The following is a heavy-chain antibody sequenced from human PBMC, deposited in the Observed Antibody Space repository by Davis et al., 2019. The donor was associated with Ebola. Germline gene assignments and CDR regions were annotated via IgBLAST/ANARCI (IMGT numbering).Heavy chain of an antibody. Sequence: GGSLRLSCAASGFTFSSYSMNWVRQAPGKELEWVSSISSSSSYIYYADSVKGRFTISRDNAKNSLYLQMNSLRAEDTAVYYCAREGGRKYSSSSGVSEWSYYWGQGTLVTVSS. CDR2: ISSSSSYI. CDR1: GFTFSSYS. V-gene: IGHV3-21*04. J-gene: IGHJ4*02. CDR3: AREGGRKYSSSSGVSEWSYY. D-gene: IGHD6-6*01.